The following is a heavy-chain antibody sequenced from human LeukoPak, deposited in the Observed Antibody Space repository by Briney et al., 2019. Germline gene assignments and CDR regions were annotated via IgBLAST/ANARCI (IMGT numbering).Heavy chain of an antibody. D-gene: IGHD6-6*01. J-gene: IGHJ6*02. CDR2: INPNSGGT. CDR1: GYTFTGYY. CDR3: ARDPSIAARLRYYYGMDV. V-gene: IGHV1-2*02. Sequence: ASVKVSCKASGYTFTGYYMHWVRQAPGQGLEWMGWINPNSGGTNYAQKFQGRVTMTRDMSISTAYMELSRLRSDDTAVYYCARDPSIAARLRYYYGMDVWGQGTTVTVSS.